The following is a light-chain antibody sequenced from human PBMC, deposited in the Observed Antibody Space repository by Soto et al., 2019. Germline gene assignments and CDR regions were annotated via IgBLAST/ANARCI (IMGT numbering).Light chain of an antibody. CDR1: QNVLYKSNNENY. CDR3: QQYYSTPPYT. V-gene: IGKV4-1*01. J-gene: IGKJ2*01. CDR2: WAS. Sequence: DIVMTQSPDSLAVSLGERATINCKSSQNVLYKSNNENYLAWFQQKPGQPPKLLIYWASTRKSGVPDRFTGGGSGSDFPLTISSLQAEDVAVYYCQQYYSTPPYTFGQGTKLEI.